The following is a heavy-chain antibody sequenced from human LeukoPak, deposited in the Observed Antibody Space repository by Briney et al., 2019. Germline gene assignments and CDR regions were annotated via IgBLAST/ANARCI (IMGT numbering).Heavy chain of an antibody. J-gene: IGHJ4*02. CDR1: GYTFTGYY. V-gene: IGHV1-2*02. CDR3: ARDPTYYYDSSGYSLQYFDY. Sequence: GASVKVSCKASGYTFTGYYMHWVRQAPGQGLEWMGWINPNSGGTNYAQKFQGRVTMTRDTSISTAYMELSRLRSDDTAVYYCARDPTYYYDSSGYSLQYFDYWGQGTLVTVSS. D-gene: IGHD3-22*01. CDR2: INPNSGGT.